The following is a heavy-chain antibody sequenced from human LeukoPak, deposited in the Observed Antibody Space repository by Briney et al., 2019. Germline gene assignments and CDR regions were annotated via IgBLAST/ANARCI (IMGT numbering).Heavy chain of an antibody. Sequence: GGSLRLSCAASGFTFSSYSMNWVRQAPGKGLEWVSSISSSSSYIYYADSVKGRFTISRDNAKNSLYLQMNSLRAVDTAVYYCAREGSVPAAMNYWGQGTLVTVSS. CDR3: AREGSVPAAMNY. V-gene: IGHV3-21*01. CDR2: ISSSSSYI. CDR1: GFTFSSYS. D-gene: IGHD2-2*01. J-gene: IGHJ4*02.